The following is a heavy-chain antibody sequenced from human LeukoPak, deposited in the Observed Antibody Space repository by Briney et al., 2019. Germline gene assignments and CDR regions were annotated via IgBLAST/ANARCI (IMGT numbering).Heavy chain of an antibody. Sequence: GGSLRLSCAAPGFTFSSYSMNWVRQAPGKGLEWVSSISSSSSYIYYADSVKGRFTISRDNSKNTLYLKMNSLRAEDTAVYYCAKGHGWEASYYYYYMDVWGKGTTVTISS. D-gene: IGHD1-26*01. CDR1: GFTFSSYS. V-gene: IGHV3-21*01. CDR2: ISSSSSYI. CDR3: AKGHGWEASYYYYYMDV. J-gene: IGHJ6*03.